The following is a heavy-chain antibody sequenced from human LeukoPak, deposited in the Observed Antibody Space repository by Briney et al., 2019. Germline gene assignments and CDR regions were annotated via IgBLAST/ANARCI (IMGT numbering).Heavy chain of an antibody. V-gene: IGHV4-59*01. CDR3: ARGARDGYNYRY. J-gene: IGHJ4*02. CDR1: GGSTSSYY. CDR2: IYYSGST. D-gene: IGHD5-24*01. Sequence: SETLSLTCTVSGGSTSSYYWSWIRQPPGKGLEWIGYIYYSGSTNYNPSLKSRVTISVDTSKNQFSLKLSSVTAADTAVYYCARGARDGYNYRYWGQGTLVTVSS.